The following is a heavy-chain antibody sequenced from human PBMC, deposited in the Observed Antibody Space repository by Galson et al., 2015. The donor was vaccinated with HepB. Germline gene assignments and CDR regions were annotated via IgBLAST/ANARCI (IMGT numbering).Heavy chain of an antibody. CDR1: GFTFGDYA. J-gene: IGHJ4*02. Sequence: SLRLSCAASGFTFGDYAMSWFRQAPGKGLEWVGFIRSKAYGGTTEYAAPVKGRFTISRDDSKSIAYLQMNSLKTEDTAVYYCTRVSSLHDYGDYVEGYYFDYWGQGTLVTVSS. D-gene: IGHD4-17*01. V-gene: IGHV3-49*03. CDR3: TRVSSLHDYGDYVEGYYFDY. CDR2: IRSKAYGGTT.